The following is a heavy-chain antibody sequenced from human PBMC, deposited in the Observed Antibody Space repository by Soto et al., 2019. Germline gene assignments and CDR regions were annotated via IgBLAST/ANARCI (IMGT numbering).Heavy chain of an antibody. CDR2: ISSSSSYI. CDR3: ARDSTRHYCSSTSCYAPFDY. V-gene: IGHV3-21*01. J-gene: IGHJ4*02. D-gene: IGHD2-2*01. Sequence: PGGSLRLSCAASGFTFSSYSMNWVRQAPGKGLGWVSSISSSSSYIYYADSVKGRFTISRDNAKNSLYLQMNSLRAEDTAVYYCARDSTRHYCSSTSCYAPFDYWGQGTLVTVSS. CDR1: GFTFSSYS.